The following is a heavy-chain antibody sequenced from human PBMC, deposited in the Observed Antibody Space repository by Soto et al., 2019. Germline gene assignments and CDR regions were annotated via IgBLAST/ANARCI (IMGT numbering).Heavy chain of an antibody. CDR3: VGGEYYFDC. Sequence: QVQLVESGGGVVQPGRSLRLSCAASGFPFTSYGMHWVREGPDKGLEWVAIISYDGSDKYYADCVKGRFTISRDNAKITRYRQMNGRRPEDTALYYCVGGEYYFDCRGQGTLVIVS. CDR1: GFPFTSYG. D-gene: IGHD3-10*01. CDR2: ISYDGSDK. J-gene: IGHJ4*02. V-gene: IGHV3-30*03.